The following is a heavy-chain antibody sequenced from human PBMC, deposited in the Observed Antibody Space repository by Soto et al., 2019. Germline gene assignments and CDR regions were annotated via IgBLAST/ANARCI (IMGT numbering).Heavy chain of an antibody. V-gene: IGHV1-18*01. D-gene: IGHD6-13*01. CDR1: GYTFTSYG. Sequence: ASVKVSCKASGYTFTSYGISWVRQAPGQGLEWMGWISAYNGNTNYAQKLQGRVTMTTDTSTSTAYMELRSLRSDDTAVYYCARVGVAAAFRYYFDYWGQGTLVTAPQ. CDR3: ARVGVAAAFRYYFDY. CDR2: ISAYNGNT. J-gene: IGHJ4*02.